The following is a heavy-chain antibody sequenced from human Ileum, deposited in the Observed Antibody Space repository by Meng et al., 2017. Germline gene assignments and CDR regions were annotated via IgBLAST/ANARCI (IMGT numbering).Heavy chain of an antibody. CDR3: VSERRRSYFFDY. V-gene: IGHV4-30-4*01. J-gene: IGHJ4*02. CDR1: GGSITSGDYY. CDR2: IFYTGAT. Sequence: QVQLQESGPGLGKPSQTLYLNCTVSGGSITSGDYYWSWIRQPPGKGLEWIGYIFYTGATYSNPSLKSRVTVSLDTSKSQFSLKLSSVTAADTAIYYCVSERRRSYFFDYWGQGTLVTVSS.